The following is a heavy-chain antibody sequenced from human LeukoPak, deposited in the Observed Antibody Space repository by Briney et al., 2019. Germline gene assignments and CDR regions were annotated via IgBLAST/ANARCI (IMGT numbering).Heavy chain of an antibody. Sequence: GGSLRLSCAASGFTFSSYGMSWVRQAPGKGLEWVSAISGSGGSTYYADSVKGRFTISRDNSKNTLYLQMNSLRAEDTAVYYCAKEKVYYDSSDYSAYYFDYWGQGTLVTVSS. CDR3: AKEKVYYDSSDYSAYYFDY. J-gene: IGHJ4*02. D-gene: IGHD3-22*01. CDR1: GFTFSSYG. V-gene: IGHV3-23*01. CDR2: ISGSGGST.